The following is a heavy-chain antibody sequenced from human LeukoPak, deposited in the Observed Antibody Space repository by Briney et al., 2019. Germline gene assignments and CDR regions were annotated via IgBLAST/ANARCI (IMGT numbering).Heavy chain of an antibody. Sequence: GESLKISCKGSEYSFTNYWIGWVRQMPGKGLEWMGIIYPGDSDTRYSPSFQGQVTISADKSISTAYLQWSSLKASDTAMYYCARRRIAAAGTYYFDYWGQGTLVTVSS. J-gene: IGHJ4*02. D-gene: IGHD6-13*01. V-gene: IGHV5-51*01. CDR2: IYPGDSDT. CDR1: EYSFTNYW. CDR3: ARRRIAAAGTYYFDY.